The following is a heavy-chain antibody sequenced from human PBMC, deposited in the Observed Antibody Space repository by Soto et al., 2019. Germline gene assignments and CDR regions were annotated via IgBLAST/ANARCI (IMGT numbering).Heavy chain of an antibody. CDR2: IYYSGST. Sequence: SADLSLTSTVSCGSISSYYWRCIRQPPGEGLEWIGYIYYSGSTNYNPSLKSRVTISVDTSKNQFSLKLSSVTAADTAVYYCARDHLYCSGGSCYSGVYYYYGMDVWGQGTTVTVSS. CDR1: CGSISSYY. V-gene: IGHV4-59*01. J-gene: IGHJ6*02. D-gene: IGHD2-15*01. CDR3: ARDHLYCSGGSCYSGVYYYYGMDV.